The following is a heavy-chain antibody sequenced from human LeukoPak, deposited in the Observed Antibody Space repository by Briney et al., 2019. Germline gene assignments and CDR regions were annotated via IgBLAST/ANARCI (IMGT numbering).Heavy chain of an antibody. CDR2: IYYSGST. CDR1: GGSVSSGSYY. J-gene: IGHJ6*02. CDR3: ARDEATVTRYYYYYYGMDV. V-gene: IGHV4-61*01. D-gene: IGHD4-17*01. Sequence: SETLSLTCTVSGGSVSSGSYYWSWIRQPPGKGLEWIGYIYYSGSTNYNPSLKSRVTISVDTSKNQFSLKLSSVTAADTAVYYCARDEATVTRYYYYYYGMDVWGQGTTVTVSS.